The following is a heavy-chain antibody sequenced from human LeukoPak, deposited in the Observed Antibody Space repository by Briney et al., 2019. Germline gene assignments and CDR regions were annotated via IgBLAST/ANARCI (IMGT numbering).Heavy chain of an antibody. V-gene: IGHV1-46*01. CDR1: GYTFTSYY. CDR2: INPSGGST. D-gene: IGHD5-24*01. CDR3: ARGPGGRDGYISGYDDY. Sequence: ASVKVSCKASGYTFTSYYMHWVRQAPGQGLGWMGIINPSGGSTSYAQKFQGRVTMTRDTSTSTVYMELSSLRSEDTAVYYCARGPGGRDGYISGYDDYWGQGTLVTVSS. J-gene: IGHJ4*02.